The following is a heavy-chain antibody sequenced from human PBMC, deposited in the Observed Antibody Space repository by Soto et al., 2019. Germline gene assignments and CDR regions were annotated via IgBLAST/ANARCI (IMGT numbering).Heavy chain of an antibody. D-gene: IGHD6-19*01. J-gene: IGHJ4*01. CDR3: ARGASGWYADLDY. Sequence: EVQLVESGGDLIQPGGSLRLSCAASGFTFDNYAMHWVRQPIGKGLEWVAAIGTTGDAYYPASVKGRFIISRDNAKNSLYLEIKSLRAGETAVYYCARGASGWYADLDYWGHGTLVTVSS. V-gene: IGHV3-13*01. CDR1: GFTFDNYA. CDR2: IGTTGDA.